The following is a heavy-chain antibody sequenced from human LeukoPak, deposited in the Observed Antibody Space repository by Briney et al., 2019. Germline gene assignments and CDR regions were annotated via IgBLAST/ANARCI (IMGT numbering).Heavy chain of an antibody. D-gene: IGHD6-19*01. Sequence: GGSLRLSCAASGFTFSHYSMNWVRQAPGKGLEWVSSISSGSNYIYYADSVKGRFTISRDNAKNSLYLQMNSLRAEDTAVYYCARSTSSGWYGLWFDPWGQGTLVTVSS. CDR2: ISSGSNYI. CDR3: ARSTSSGWYGLWFDP. J-gene: IGHJ5*02. V-gene: IGHV3-21*01. CDR1: GFTFSHYS.